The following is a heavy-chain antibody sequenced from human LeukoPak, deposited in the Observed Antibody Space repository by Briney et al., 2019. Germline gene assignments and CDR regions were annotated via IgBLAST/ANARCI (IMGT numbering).Heavy chain of an antibody. D-gene: IGHD3-3*01. Sequence: ASVKVSCKASGYTFTGYYIHWVRQAPGQGLEWMGWINPNSGGTNYAQKFQGRVTMTTDTSTSTAYMELRSLRSDDTAVYYCARDRAIFGVVNGEPVDYWGQGTLVTVSS. CDR2: INPNSGGT. CDR3: ARDRAIFGVVNGEPVDY. J-gene: IGHJ4*02. V-gene: IGHV1-2*02. CDR1: GYTFTGYY.